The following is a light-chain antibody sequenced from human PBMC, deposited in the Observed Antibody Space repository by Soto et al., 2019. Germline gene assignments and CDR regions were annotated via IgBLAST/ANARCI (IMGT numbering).Light chain of an antibody. CDR2: KAS. J-gene: IGKJ1*01. CDR1: QSISSW. Sequence: DIPMTQSPSTLSASVGDRVTITCRASQSISSWLAWYQQKPGKAPKLLIYKASTLQSGVPSRFSGGGSGTEFTLAISSLQPDDAATYYCQQYNDNWTFGQGTKVEIK. V-gene: IGKV1-5*03. CDR3: QQYNDNWT.